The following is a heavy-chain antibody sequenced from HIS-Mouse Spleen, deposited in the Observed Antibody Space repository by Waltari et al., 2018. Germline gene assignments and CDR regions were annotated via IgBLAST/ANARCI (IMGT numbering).Heavy chain of an antibody. V-gene: IGHV4-39*07. CDR1: GGSLSTRSYY. J-gene: IGHJ2*01. D-gene: IGHD6-13*01. CDR2: IYYSGST. Sequence: QLQLQESGPGLVKPSETLSPTCTVPGGSLSTRSYYWGRIRQPPGKGLEWIGSIYYSGSTYYNPSLKSRVTISVDTSKNQFSLKLSSVTAADTAVYYCAREIPYSSSWYDWYFDLWGRGTLVTVSS. CDR3: AREIPYSSSWYDWYFDL.